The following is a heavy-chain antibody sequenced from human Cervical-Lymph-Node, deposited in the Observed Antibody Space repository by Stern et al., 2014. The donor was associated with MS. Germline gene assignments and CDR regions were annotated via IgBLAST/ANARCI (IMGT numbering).Heavy chain of an antibody. CDR3: ARDKEAHYFDS. CDR1: GGTFSNLA. Sequence: QVQLGQSGAEVKKPGSSVKVSCKASGGTFSNLAISWLRQAPGQGLEWMGGIIPMFGAANYAQKFQGTVTITADESTNTVYMELSSLRSEDAALYYCARDKEAHYFDSWGQGTLVTVSS. J-gene: IGHJ4*02. V-gene: IGHV1-69*01. CDR2: IIPMFGAA.